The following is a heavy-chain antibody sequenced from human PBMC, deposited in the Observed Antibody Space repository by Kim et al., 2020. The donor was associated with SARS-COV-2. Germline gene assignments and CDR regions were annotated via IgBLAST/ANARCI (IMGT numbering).Heavy chain of an antibody. D-gene: IGHD3-10*01. CDR1: GGTFSSYA. CDR3: ARGNEWMVRGVMGSGGMDV. J-gene: IGHJ6*02. CDR2: IIPIFGTA. Sequence: SVKVSCKASGGTFSSYAISWVRQAPGQGLEWMGGIIPIFGTANYAQKFQGRVTITADESTSTAYMELSSLRSEDTAVYYCARGNEWMVRGVMGSGGMDVWGQGTTVTVSS. V-gene: IGHV1-69*13.